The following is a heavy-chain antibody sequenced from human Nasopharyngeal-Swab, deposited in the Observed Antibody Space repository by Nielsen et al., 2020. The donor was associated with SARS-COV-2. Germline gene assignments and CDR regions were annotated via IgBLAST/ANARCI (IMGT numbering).Heavy chain of an antibody. Sequence: GGSLRLSCAASGFTFSSYSMNWVRQAPGKGLEWVSSISSSSSYIYYADSVKGRFTISRDNAKNSLYLQMNSLRAEDTAVYYCARPSGSYSGAFDIWGQGTMVTVSS. D-gene: IGHD1-26*01. CDR2: ISSSSSYI. CDR3: ARPSGSYSGAFDI. J-gene: IGHJ3*02. CDR1: GFTFSSYS. V-gene: IGHV3-21*01.